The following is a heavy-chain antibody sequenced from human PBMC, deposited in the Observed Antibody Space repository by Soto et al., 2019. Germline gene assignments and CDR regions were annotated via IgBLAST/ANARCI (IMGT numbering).Heavy chain of an antibody. D-gene: IGHD1-7*01. CDR1: GGSFSGYY. CDR3: ARGQGLELKGAHYYYGMDV. Sequence: SETLSLTCAVYGGSFSGYYWSWIRQPPGKGLEWIGEINHSGSTNYNPSLKSRVTISVDTSKNQFSLKLSSVTAADTAVYYCARGQGLELKGAHYYYGMDVWGQGTMVTVSS. CDR2: INHSGST. J-gene: IGHJ6*02. V-gene: IGHV4-34*01.